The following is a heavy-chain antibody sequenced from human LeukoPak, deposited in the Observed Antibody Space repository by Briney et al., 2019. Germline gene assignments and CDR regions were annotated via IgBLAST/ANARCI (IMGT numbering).Heavy chain of an antibody. CDR2: IYYSGST. Sequence: SETLSLTCTVSGGSISYYYWSWIRQPPGQGLEWIGYIYYSGSTYYNPSLKSRVTISVDTSKNQFSLKLSSVTAADTAVYYCAREGGRDGYNYFDYWGQGTLVTVSS. CDR3: AREGGRDGYNYFDY. V-gene: IGHV4-59*12. J-gene: IGHJ4*02. D-gene: IGHD5-24*01. CDR1: GGSISYYY.